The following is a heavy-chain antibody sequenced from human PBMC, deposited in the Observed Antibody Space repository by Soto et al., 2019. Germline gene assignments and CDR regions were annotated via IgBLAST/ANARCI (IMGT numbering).Heavy chain of an antibody. CDR3: ARRDGSYPYYFDY. J-gene: IGHJ4*02. CDR1: GGSISSSSYY. D-gene: IGHD1-26*01. CDR2: IYYSGST. V-gene: IGHV4-39*01. Sequence: SETLSLTCTVSGGSISSSSYYWGWIRQPPGKGLEWIGSIYYSGSTYYNPSLRSRVTISVDTSKNQFSLKLSSVTAADTAVYYCARRDGSYPYYFDYWGQGTLVTVSS.